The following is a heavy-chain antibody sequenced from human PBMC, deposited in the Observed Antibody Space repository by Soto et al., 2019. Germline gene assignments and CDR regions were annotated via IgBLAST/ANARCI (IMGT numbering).Heavy chain of an antibody. CDR2: ISAYNGNT. J-gene: IGHJ4*02. CDR3: ARVIVVSGRYYFDY. D-gene: IGHD2-2*01. CDR1: GYTFTSYS. V-gene: IGHV1-18*01. Sequence: QVQLVQSGAEVKKPGASVKVSCKASGYTFTSYSITWVRQAPGQGLEWMGRISAYNGNTNYAQKLQARVTMTTDTSTSTAYMELRSLRSDDTAVYYCARVIVVSGRYYFDYWGQGTLVTVSS.